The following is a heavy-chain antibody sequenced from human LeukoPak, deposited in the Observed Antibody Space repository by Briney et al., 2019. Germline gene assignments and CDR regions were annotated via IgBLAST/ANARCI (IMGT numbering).Heavy chain of an antibody. CDR2: IKSKTDGGTT. J-gene: IGHJ4*02. Sequence: PGGSLRLSCAASGFTFSNARMSWVRQAPGKGLEWVGRIKSKTDGGTTDYAAPVKGRFTISRDDSKNTLYLQMNSLKTEDTAVYYCTTVSSGYSSGWYVGPIDYWGQGTLVTVSS. V-gene: IGHV3-15*01. D-gene: IGHD6-19*01. CDR3: TTVSSGYSSGWYVGPIDY. CDR1: GFTFSNAR.